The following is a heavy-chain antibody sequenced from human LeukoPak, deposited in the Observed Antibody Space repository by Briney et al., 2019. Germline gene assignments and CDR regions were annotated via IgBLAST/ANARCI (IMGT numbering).Heavy chain of an antibody. J-gene: IGHJ6*04. CDR3: ARRITIVRGVNYYYGMDV. CDR1: GYTFTSYG. D-gene: IGHD3-10*01. V-gene: IGHV1-18*04. Sequence: ASVKVSCKASGYTFTSYGISWVRQAPGQGLEWMGWISAYNGNTNYAQKLQGRVTMTTDTSTSTAYMELRSLRSDDTAVYYCARRITIVRGVNYYYGMDVWGKGTTVTVSS. CDR2: ISAYNGNT.